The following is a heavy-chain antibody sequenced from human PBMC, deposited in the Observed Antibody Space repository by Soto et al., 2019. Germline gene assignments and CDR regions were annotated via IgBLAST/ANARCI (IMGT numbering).Heavy chain of an antibody. V-gene: IGHV1-69*13. CDR2: IIPIFGTA. CDR1: GGTFSSYA. J-gene: IGHJ6*02. CDR3: ARGGAARPGDYYYYGMDV. D-gene: IGHD6-6*01. Sequence: GASANVSCKASGGTFSSYAISWVRQAPGQGLEWMGGIIPIFGTANYAQKFQDRVTITADESTSTAYMELSSLRSEDTAVYYCARGGAARPGDYYYYGMDVWGQGTTVTVSS.